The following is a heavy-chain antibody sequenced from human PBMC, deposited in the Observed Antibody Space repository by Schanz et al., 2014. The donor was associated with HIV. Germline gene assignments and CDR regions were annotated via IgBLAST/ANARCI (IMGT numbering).Heavy chain of an antibody. V-gene: IGHV3-23*01. J-gene: IGHJ4*02. CDR1: GFAFSDYA. CDR3: ANDPELTTITGYFDS. D-gene: IGHD4-4*01. CDR2: ISAGGRDT. Sequence: EVPLLESGGGLAQPGGSQRLSCAASGFAFSDYAMSWVRQAPGKGLEWVSSISAGGRDTYYADSVKGRFTISRDNSKNTLYLQMNRLSAEDTALYFCANDPELTTITGYFDSWGQGTLVTVSS.